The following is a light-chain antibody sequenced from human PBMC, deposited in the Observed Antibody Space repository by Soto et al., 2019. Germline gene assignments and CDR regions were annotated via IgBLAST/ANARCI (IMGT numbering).Light chain of an antibody. CDR1: SSDIGGYNY. CDR3: SSYTSTSTLYV. V-gene: IGLV2-14*03. Sequence: QSALTQPASVSGSPGQSITISCTGTSSDIGGYNYVSWYQQLPGKVPKLIIYDVSNRPSGVSDRFSGSKSGNAASLTISVLQAEDEADYYCSSYTSTSTLYVFGTGTKVTVL. CDR2: DVS. J-gene: IGLJ1*01.